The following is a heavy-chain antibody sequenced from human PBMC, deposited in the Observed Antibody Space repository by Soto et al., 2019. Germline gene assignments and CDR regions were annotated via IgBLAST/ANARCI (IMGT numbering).Heavy chain of an antibody. CDR1: GGSISSSSYY. Sequence: QLQLQESGPGLVKPSETLSLTCTVSGGSISSSSYYWAWIRQPPGKGLEWIGSIYYRGSTYYNPYRKIRLTISVYTSKNHLSLKISSVTAADTAVYYCARRNYYDTHMDVWGQGTTVAVSS. J-gene: IGHJ6*02. CDR3: ARRNYYDTHMDV. CDR2: IYYRGST. V-gene: IGHV4-39*02. D-gene: IGHD3-9*01.